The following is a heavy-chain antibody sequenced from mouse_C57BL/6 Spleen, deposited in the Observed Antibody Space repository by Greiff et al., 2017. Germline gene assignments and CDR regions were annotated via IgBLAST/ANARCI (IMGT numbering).Heavy chain of an antibody. V-gene: IGHV1-76*01. CDR2: IYPGSGNT. D-gene: IGHD2-4*01. Sequence: QVQLQQSGAELVRPGASVKLSCKASGYTFTDYYINWVKQRPGQGLEWIARIYPGSGNTYYNEKFKGKATLTAEKSSSTAYMQLSSLTYEDSAVYFCARRGLRDYFDYWGQGTTLTVSS. J-gene: IGHJ2*01. CDR3: ARRGLRDYFDY. CDR1: GYTFTDYY.